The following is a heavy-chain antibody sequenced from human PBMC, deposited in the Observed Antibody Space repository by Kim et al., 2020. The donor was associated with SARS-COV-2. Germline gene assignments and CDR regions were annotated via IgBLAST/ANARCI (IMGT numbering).Heavy chain of an antibody. V-gene: IGHV1-46*01. CDR3: ARDMNVVVPAASTRFDP. Sequence: FQGRVTMTRDTSQSTVYMELSSLISEDTAVYYCARDMNVVVPAASTRFDPWGQGTLVTVSS. D-gene: IGHD2-2*01. J-gene: IGHJ5*02.